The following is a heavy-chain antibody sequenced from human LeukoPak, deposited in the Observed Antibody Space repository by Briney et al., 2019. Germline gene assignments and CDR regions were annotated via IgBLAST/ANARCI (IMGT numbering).Heavy chain of an antibody. J-gene: IGHJ4*02. D-gene: IGHD1-26*01. CDR1: GYVFTNYW. CDR2: IYPGDSDI. CDR3: ARRVGASQRGFDY. V-gene: IGHV5-51*01. Sequence: GESLKISCKGSGYVFTNYWIGWVRQMPGKGLEWMGIIYPGDSDIRYSPSFQGQVTISADKSISTAYLQWGSLKASDTAMYYCARRVGASQRGFDYWGQGTLVTVSS.